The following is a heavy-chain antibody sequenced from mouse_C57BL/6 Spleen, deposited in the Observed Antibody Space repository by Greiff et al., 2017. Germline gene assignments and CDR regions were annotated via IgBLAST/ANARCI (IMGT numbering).Heavy chain of an antibody. CDR2: IDPSDSET. CDR1: GYTFTSYW. J-gene: IGHJ1*03. D-gene: IGHD1-1*01. CDR3: ARRLGYYGSSFYWYFDV. Sequence: VQLQQPGAELVRPGSSVKLSCKASGYTFTSYWMHWVKQRPIQGLEWIGNIDPSDSETHYNQKFKDKATLTVDKSSSTAYMQLSSLTSEDSAVXYCARRLGYYGSSFYWYFDVWGTGTTVTVSS. V-gene: IGHV1-52*01.